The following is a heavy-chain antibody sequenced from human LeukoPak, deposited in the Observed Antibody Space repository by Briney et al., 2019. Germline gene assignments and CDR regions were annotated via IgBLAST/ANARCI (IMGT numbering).Heavy chain of an antibody. V-gene: IGHV4-59*08. J-gene: IGHJ4*02. CDR1: GGSLKSYY. D-gene: IGHD3-10*01. CDR2: IYYSGST. Sequence: SETLSLTCTVSGGSLKSYYWSWIRQPPGKGLEWIGYIYYSGSTNYNPSLKSRVTISADTSKNQFSLKLSSVTATDTAVYYCARLDYYASGFFEYWGRGTLVTVSS. CDR3: ARLDYYASGFFEY.